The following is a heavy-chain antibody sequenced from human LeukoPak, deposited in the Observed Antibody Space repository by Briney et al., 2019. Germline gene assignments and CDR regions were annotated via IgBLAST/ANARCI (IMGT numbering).Heavy chain of an antibody. V-gene: IGHV3-23*01. D-gene: IGHD3-16*01. CDR3: ARDFGVY. CDR1: GFTFSTCA. J-gene: IGHJ4*02. Sequence: GGSLRLSCVASGFTFSTCAMSWVRQAPGKGLEWVSAISGSGGSTYYADSVKGRFTISRDNAKNSLYLQMNSLRAEDTAVYYCARDFGVYWGQGTLVTVSS. CDR2: ISGSGGST.